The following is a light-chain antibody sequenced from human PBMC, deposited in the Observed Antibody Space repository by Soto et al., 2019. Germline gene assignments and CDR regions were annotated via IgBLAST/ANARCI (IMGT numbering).Light chain of an antibody. V-gene: IGKV3-20*01. Sequence: EIVLTQSPCTLSLSPGEGATLSCRASQSVTGTNLAWYQQRPGQAPRLLIYDAVRRATGIPDRFSGSGSGTDFTLTISRLEPEDFAVYYCHQYGSSLGTFGQGTKVDI. CDR2: DAV. CDR3: HQYGSSLGT. J-gene: IGKJ2*01. CDR1: QSVTGTN.